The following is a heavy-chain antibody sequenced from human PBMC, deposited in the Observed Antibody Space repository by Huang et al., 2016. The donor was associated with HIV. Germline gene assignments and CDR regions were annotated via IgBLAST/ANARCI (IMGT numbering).Heavy chain of an antibody. J-gene: IGHJ6*02. D-gene: IGHD1-7*01. Sequence: VESGGRLVQPGGSIRLSCVGSTFSFGAYWMSWVRQTTGKGLGWVANIKQDESEKYYVESVKGRFNISRDKAKKILFLQMDNVRVEDTATYYCATKTGAMDIWGQGTAVTVS. V-gene: IGHV3-7*01. CDR3: ATKTGAMDI. CDR1: TFSFGAYW. CDR2: IKQDESEK.